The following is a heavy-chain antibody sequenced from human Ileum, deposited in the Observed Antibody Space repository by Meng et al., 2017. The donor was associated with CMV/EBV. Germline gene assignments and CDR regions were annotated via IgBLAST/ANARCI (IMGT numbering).Heavy chain of an antibody. CDR2: IDTNTGNP. Sequence: QVQLVQSGSELKEPGASVKVSCKTSGYDFITYGINWVREAPGQRLEWMGWIDTNTGNPTYAQDFTGRFVFSLDTSVSTAYLQISSLRAEDTAVYYCTRGAGAHSSKFDFWGRGILVTVSS. V-gene: IGHV7-4-1*02. D-gene: IGHD6-13*01. CDR3: TRGAGAHSSKFDF. CDR1: GYDFITYG. J-gene: IGHJ4*02.